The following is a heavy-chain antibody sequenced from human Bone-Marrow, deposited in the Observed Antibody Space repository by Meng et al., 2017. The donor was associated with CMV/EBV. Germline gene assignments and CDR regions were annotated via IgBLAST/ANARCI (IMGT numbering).Heavy chain of an antibody. CDR3: ARGGSVFYGMDV. CDR2: INHRGGT. CDR1: GGSFSGYY. D-gene: IGHD1-26*01. Sequence: SETLSLTCVVYGGSFSGYYWSWIRQPPGKGLEWIGEINHRGGTNYNPSLKSRVTISVDTSKNQFSLKLSSVTAADTAVYYCARGGSVFYGMDVWGQRTTVTASS. J-gene: IGHJ6*02. V-gene: IGHV4-34*01.